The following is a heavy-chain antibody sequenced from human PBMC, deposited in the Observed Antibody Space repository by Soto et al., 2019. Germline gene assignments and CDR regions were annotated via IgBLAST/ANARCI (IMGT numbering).Heavy chain of an antibody. CDR3: ARDYYDSSGYGANWFDP. CDR2: IIPIFGTA. CDR1: GGTFSSYA. V-gene: IGHV1-69*13. D-gene: IGHD3-22*01. J-gene: IGHJ5*02. Sequence: SVKVSCKASGGTFSSYAISWVRQAPGQGLEWMGGIIPIFGTANYAQKFQGRVTITADESTSTAYMELSSLRSEDTAVYYCARDYYDSSGYGANWFDPWGQGTLVTVSS.